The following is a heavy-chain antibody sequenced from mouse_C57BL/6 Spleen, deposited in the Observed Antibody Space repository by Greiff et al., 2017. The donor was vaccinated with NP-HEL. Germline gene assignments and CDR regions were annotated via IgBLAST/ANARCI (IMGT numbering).Heavy chain of an antibody. D-gene: IGHD1-1*01. J-gene: IGHJ2*01. CDR1: GYTFTDYE. V-gene: IGHV1-15*01. CDR3: TCTVVATGYFDY. Sequence: VQLQQSGAELVRPGASVTLSCKASGYTFTDYEMHWVKQTPVHGLEWIGAIDPETGGNAYNQKFKGKAILTADKSSSTAYMELRSLTSEDSAVYYCTCTVVATGYFDYWGQGTTLTVSS. CDR2: IDPETGGN.